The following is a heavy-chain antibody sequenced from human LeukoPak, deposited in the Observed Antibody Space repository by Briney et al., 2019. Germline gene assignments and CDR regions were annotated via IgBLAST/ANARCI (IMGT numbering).Heavy chain of an antibody. CDR1: GGSISSSSYY. D-gene: IGHD3-16*01. CDR2: IYYSGST. V-gene: IGHV4-39*07. Sequence: SETLSLTCTVSGGSISSSSYYWGWIRQPPGKGLEWIGSIYYSGSTYYNPSLKSRVTISVDTSKNQFSLKLSSVTAADTAVYYCARGSVITFGGVTQTGGNWFDPWGQGTLVTVSS. J-gene: IGHJ5*02. CDR3: ARGSVITFGGVTQTGGNWFDP.